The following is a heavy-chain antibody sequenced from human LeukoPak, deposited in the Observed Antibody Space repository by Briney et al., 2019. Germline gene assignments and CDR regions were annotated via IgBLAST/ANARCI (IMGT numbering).Heavy chain of an antibody. CDR2: ISGSGGST. V-gene: IGHV3-23*01. D-gene: IGHD6-19*01. J-gene: IGHJ4*02. CDR3: ARATGYSSGWPPRYFDY. CDR1: GFTFSSYA. Sequence: PGGSLRLSCAASGFTFSSYAMNWVRQAPGKGLEWVSGISGSGGSTYHADSVKGRVTISRDDSKNTLYLQMNSLRAEDTDVYYCARATGYSSGWPPRYFDYWGQGTLVTVSS.